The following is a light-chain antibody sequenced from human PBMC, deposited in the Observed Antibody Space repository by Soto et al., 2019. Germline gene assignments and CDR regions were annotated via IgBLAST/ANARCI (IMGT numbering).Light chain of an antibody. CDR3: QQRSNWPPKIT. CDR2: GAS. Sequence: EIVMPQSPATLSVSPGAGATLSCRASQSVSSKLAWYQQKTGQAPRLLIYGASTRATGIPARFSGSGSGTDSTLTISSLEPEEFAVYYCQQRSNWPPKITFGQGTRLEIK. CDR1: QSVSSK. V-gene: IGKV3-15*01. J-gene: IGKJ5*01.